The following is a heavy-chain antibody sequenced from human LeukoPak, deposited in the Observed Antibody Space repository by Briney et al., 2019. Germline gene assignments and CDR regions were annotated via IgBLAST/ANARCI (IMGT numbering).Heavy chain of an antibody. CDR3: AKSPTVITRAEYFQH. D-gene: IGHD4-23*01. V-gene: IGHV3-30*04. Sequence: SGGSLRLSCAASGFTFSSYAMHWVRQAPGKGLEWVAVILYDGTMKYYADSVKGRFTISRDNSQNTLYLQMNILRAEDTAVYYCAKSPTVITRAEYFQHWGQGTLVTVSS. CDR1: GFTFSSYA. CDR2: ILYDGTMK. J-gene: IGHJ1*01.